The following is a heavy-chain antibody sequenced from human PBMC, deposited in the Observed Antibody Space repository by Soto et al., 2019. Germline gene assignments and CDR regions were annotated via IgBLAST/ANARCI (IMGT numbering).Heavy chain of an antibody. D-gene: IGHD3-16*01. CDR1: GFTFSSYD. Sequence: EVQLVESGGGLVQPGGSLRLSCAASGFTFSSYDMHWVRQATGKGLEWVSAIGTAGDTYYPGSVKGRFTISRENAKNSLYLQMTSLRAGDTAVYYCARDGAGGYFDLWGRGTLVTVSS. CDR3: ARDGAGGYFDL. J-gene: IGHJ2*01. V-gene: IGHV3-13*04. CDR2: IGTAGDT.